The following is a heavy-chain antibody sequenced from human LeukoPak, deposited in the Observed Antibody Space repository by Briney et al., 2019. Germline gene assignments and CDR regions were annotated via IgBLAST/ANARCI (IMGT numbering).Heavy chain of an antibody. J-gene: IGHJ3*02. CDR3: ARELAVAGIDAFDI. D-gene: IGHD6-19*01. V-gene: IGHV3-30-3*01. CDR2: ISYDGSNK. CDR1: GFTFSSYA. Sequence: PGGSLRLSCAASGFTFSSYAMHWVRQAPGKGLEWAAVISYDGSNKYYADSVKGRFTISRDNSKNTLYLQMNSLRAEDTAVYYCARELAVAGIDAFDIWGQGTMVTVSS.